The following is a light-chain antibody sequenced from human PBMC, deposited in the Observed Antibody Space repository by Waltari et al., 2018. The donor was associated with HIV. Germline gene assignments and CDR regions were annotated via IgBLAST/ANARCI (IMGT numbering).Light chain of an antibody. CDR1: SSPVGGYNY. J-gene: IGLJ2*01. V-gene: IGLV2-14*03. CDR2: DVR. CDR3: SSYTSSRVV. Sequence: QSALTPPASVSGSPGQSITIPCTGTSSPVGGYNYVSWSQHYPGKAPTLVIYDVRHRTSGVSTSPPGSKSSNTASLTISGHQAEDDADYYCSSYTSSRVVFGGGTKLTVL.